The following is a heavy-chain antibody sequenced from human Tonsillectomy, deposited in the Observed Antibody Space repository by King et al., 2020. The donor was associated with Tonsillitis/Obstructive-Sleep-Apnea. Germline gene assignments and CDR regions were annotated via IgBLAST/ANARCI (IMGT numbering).Heavy chain of an antibody. J-gene: IGHJ6*03. CDR1: GFNFHNSG. CDR2: VWDDESNT. CDR3: SSAGSTILGRVYCYMDV. V-gene: IGHV3-33*01. Sequence: VQLVESGGGVVQPGSSLRLSCVASGFNFHNSGMHWVCQAPGKGREWVAVVWDDESNTYYRASVKGRFTISRDIYKNTLYLQMKNLRAEDTAVYFCSSAGSTILGRVYCYMDVWGNGTTVTVSS. D-gene: IGHD5/OR15-5a*01.